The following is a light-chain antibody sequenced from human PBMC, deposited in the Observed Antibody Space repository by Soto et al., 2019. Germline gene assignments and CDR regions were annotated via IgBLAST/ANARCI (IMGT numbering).Light chain of an antibody. CDR1: SSDVGGYNY. CDR3: CSYVGRNTYV. J-gene: IGLJ1*01. Sequence: QSALTQPRSASGSPGQSITISCTGTSSDVGGYNYVSWYQQHPAKAPKLIIFYVSKRPSGVPNRFSGSKSGNTASLTISGLRAEDEADYYCCSYVGRNTYVFGTGTKLTVL. CDR2: YVS. V-gene: IGLV2-11*01.